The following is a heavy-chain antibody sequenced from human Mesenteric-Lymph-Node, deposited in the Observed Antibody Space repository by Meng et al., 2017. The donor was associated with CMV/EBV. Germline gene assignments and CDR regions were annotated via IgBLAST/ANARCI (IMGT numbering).Heavy chain of an antibody. V-gene: IGHV1-3*01. CDR2: INAGNGYT. CDR3: ASLDMVRGSIGWFDS. J-gene: IGHJ5*01. D-gene: IGHD3-10*01. Sequence: SENTFTTCAIHWVRRAPRQRLEWMGWINAGNGYTKDSQKLQGRVTITRDTSASTAYMELSSLRSEDTAVYYCASLDMVRGSIGWFDSWGQGTLVTVSS. CDR1: ENTFTTCA.